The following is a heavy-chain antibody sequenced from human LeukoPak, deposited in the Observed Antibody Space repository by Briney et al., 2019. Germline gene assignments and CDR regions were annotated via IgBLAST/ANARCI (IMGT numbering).Heavy chain of an antibody. CDR3: ARGGQRFLEWWAFDI. Sequence: SQTLSLTCTVSGGSISSGSYYWSWIRQPAGKGLEWIGRIYTSGSTNYNPSLKSRVTISVDTSKNQFSLKLSSVTAADTAVYYCARGGQRFLEWWAFDIWGQGTMVTVSS. CDR1: GGSISSGSYY. D-gene: IGHD3-3*01. CDR2: IYTSGST. J-gene: IGHJ3*02. V-gene: IGHV4-61*02.